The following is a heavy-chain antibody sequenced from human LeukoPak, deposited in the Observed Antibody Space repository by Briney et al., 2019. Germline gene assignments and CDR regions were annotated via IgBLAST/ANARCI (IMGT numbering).Heavy chain of an antibody. CDR2: IYYSGST. V-gene: IGHV4-39*07. CDR1: GGSISSSSYY. J-gene: IGHJ3*02. CDR3: ARDQGITGRLDAFDI. Sequence: SETLSLTCTVSGGSISSSSYYWGWIRQPPGKGLEWIGSIYYSGSTYYNPSLKSRVTISVDTSKNQFSLKLSSVTAADTAVYYCARDQGITGRLDAFDIWGQGTMVTVSS. D-gene: IGHD1-20*01.